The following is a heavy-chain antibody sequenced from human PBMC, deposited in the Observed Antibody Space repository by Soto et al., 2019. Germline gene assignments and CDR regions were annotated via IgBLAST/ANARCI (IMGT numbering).Heavy chain of an antibody. J-gene: IGHJ3*02. Sequence: GASVKVSCKASGYTITSYAMHWVRQAPGQRLEWMGWINAGNGNTKYSQKFQGRVTITRDTSASTAYMELSSLRSEDTAVYYCAREGLLWFGELLYGFVAFDIWGQGTMVTVSS. V-gene: IGHV1-3*01. CDR2: INAGNGNT. CDR1: GYTITSYA. CDR3: AREGLLWFGELLYGFVAFDI. D-gene: IGHD3-10*01.